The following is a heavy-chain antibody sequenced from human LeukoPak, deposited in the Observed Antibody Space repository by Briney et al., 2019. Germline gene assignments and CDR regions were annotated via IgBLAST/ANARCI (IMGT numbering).Heavy chain of an antibody. CDR2: ISGSGGST. D-gene: IGHD6-19*01. Sequence: PGGSLRLSCAASGFTFSSYAMSWVRQAPGKGLEWVSAISGSGGSTYYADSVKGRFTISRDNSKNTLHLQMNSLRAEDTAVYYCAKDQKQWLVQDAFDIWGQGTMVTVSS. J-gene: IGHJ3*02. CDR3: AKDQKQWLVQDAFDI. CDR1: GFTFSSYA. V-gene: IGHV3-23*01.